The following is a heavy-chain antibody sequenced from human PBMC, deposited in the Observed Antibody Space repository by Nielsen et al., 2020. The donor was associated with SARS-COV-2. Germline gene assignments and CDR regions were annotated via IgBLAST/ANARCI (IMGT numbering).Heavy chain of an antibody. J-gene: IGHJ4*02. CDR2: MSYDGSDK. CDR1: GFTFSNYG. D-gene: IGHD3-16*01. CDR3: AKAGGKNAGGIIDY. V-gene: IGHV3-30*18. Sequence: GGSLRLSCAASGFTFSNYGMHWVRQAQGKGLDWVAVMSYDGSDKYYGDSVKGRFTISRDNSKNTLFLHISRLRADDTALYYCAKAGGKNAGGIIDYWGPGTLVTVSS.